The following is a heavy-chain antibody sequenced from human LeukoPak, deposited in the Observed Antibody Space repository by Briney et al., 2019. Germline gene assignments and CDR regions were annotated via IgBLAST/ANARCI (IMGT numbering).Heavy chain of an antibody. CDR2: IIPILGIA. D-gene: IGHD4-23*01. Sequence: ASVKVSCKASGGTFSSYAISWVRQAPGQGLEWMGRIIPILGIANYAQKFQGRVTITADKSTSTAYMELSSLRSEDTAVYYCAREDYGGNSWYFDLWGRGTLVTVSS. J-gene: IGHJ2*01. CDR1: GGTFSSYA. V-gene: IGHV1-69*04. CDR3: AREDYGGNSWYFDL.